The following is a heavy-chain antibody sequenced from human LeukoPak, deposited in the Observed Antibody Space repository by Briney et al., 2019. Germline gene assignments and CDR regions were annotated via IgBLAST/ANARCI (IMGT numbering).Heavy chain of an antibody. D-gene: IGHD3-10*01. J-gene: IGHJ4*02. CDR2: IFQSGST. CDR1: GGSISSGAYS. CDR3: ARERGGSGNYSYFDF. V-gene: IGHV4-30-2*01. Sequence: PSQTLSLTCAVSGGSISSGAYSWNRIRKPPGKGLEWIGYIFQSGSTYYNPSLKSRVTVSVDRSRNQFSLKLTSVTAADTAVYYCARERGGSGNYSYFDFWGQGTLATVSS.